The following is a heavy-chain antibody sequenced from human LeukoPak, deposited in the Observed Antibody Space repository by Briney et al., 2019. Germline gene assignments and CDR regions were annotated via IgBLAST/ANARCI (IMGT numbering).Heavy chain of an antibody. CDR2: IYYSGST. CDR3: ARTRYYYNSTSYGAPYYFDY. Sequence: SETLSLTCAVSGYSISSSNWWGWIRQPPGKGLEWIGYIYYSGSTYYNPSLKSRVTISVDTSKNQFSLKLSSVTAADTAVYYCARTRYYYNSTSYGAPYYFDYWGQGTLVTVSS. J-gene: IGHJ4*02. V-gene: IGHV4-28*01. D-gene: IGHD3-10*01. CDR1: GYSISSSNW.